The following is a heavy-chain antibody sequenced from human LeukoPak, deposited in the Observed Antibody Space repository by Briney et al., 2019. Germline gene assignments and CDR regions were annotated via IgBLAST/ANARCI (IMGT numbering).Heavy chain of an antibody. CDR2: INHSGST. Sequence: SETLSLTCAVYGGSFSGYYWSWIRQPPGKGLEWIGEINHSGSTYYNPSLKSRVTISVDTSKNQFSLKLSSVTAADTAVYYCARVGMSGPAGAFDIWGQGTMVTVSS. CDR1: GGSFSGYY. CDR3: ARVGMSGPAGAFDI. J-gene: IGHJ3*02. V-gene: IGHV4-34*01.